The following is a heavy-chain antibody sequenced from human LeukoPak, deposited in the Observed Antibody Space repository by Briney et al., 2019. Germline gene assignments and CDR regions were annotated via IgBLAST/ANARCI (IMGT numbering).Heavy chain of an antibody. D-gene: IGHD2-2*01. CDR2: INPSGGST. V-gene: IGHV1-46*01. J-gene: IGHJ5*02. CDR1: GYTFTSYY. CDR3: ARVQYQLLFEGNWFDP. Sequence: ASVKVSCKASGYTFTSYYMHWVRQAPGQGLEWMGIINPSGGSTSYAQKFQGRVTMTRDMSTSTVYMELNSLISDDTAVYYCARVQYQLLFEGNWFDPWGQGTLVTVSS.